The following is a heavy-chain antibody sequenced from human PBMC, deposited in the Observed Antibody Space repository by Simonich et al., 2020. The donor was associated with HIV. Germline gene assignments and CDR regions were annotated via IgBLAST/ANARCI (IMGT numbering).Heavy chain of an antibody. J-gene: IGHJ4*02. Sequence: QVQLVESGGGVVQPGRSLRLSCAASGFTFSSYAMHWVRQAPGMGLEWVAVISYDGSNKYYADSVKGRFTISRDNSKNTLYLQMNSLRAEDTAVYYCASGGSISSVWADDYWGQGTLVTVSS. CDR3: ASGGSISSVWADDY. V-gene: IGHV3-30*07. CDR1: GFTFSSYA. CDR2: ISYDGSNK. D-gene: IGHD3-16*01.